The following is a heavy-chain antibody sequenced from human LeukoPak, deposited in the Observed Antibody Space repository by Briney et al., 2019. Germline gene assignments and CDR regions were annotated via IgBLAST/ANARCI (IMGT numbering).Heavy chain of an antibody. CDR1: GYTFSSYG. Sequence: GGSLRLSCAASGYTFSSYGMHWVRQAPGKGLDWVAVISYDGSNKYYVDSVKGRFTISRDNSKNMLYLQTNSLRAEDTAVYYCAKNELLWFGEFDAFDIWGQGTMVTVSS. V-gene: IGHV3-30*18. CDR3: AKNELLWFGEFDAFDI. D-gene: IGHD3-10*01. CDR2: ISYDGSNK. J-gene: IGHJ3*02.